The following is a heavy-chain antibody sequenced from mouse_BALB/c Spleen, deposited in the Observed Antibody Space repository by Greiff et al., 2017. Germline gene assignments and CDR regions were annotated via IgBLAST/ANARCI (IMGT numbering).Heavy chain of an antibody. Sequence: DVHLVESGGGLVKPGGSLKLSCAASGFTFSSYAMSWVRQTPEKRLEWVASISSGGSTYYPDSVKGRFTISRDNARNILYLQMSSLRSEDTAMYYCSRGRRYDVGFDYWGQGTTLTVSS. V-gene: IGHV5-6-5*01. CDR3: SRGRRYDVGFDY. CDR2: ISSGGST. J-gene: IGHJ2*01. D-gene: IGHD2-14*01. CDR1: GFTFSSYA.